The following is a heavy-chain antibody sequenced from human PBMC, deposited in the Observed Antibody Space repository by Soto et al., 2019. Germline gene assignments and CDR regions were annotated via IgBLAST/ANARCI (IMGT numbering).Heavy chain of an antibody. Sequence: QVQLVESGGGLVKPGGSLRLSCAASGFTFSDYYMSWIRQAPGKGLEWVSYISSSGSTIYYADSVKGRFTISRDNAKNSLYLQKNSLSAEDTAVYYCAIVAAAGTDYYYYYYYMDVWGKGTTVTVSS. D-gene: IGHD6-13*01. CDR2: ISSSGSTI. CDR3: AIVAAAGTDYYYYYYYMDV. J-gene: IGHJ6*03. V-gene: IGHV3-11*01. CDR1: GFTFSDYY.